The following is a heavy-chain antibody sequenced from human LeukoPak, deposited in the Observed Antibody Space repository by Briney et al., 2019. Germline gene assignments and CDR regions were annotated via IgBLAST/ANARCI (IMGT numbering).Heavy chain of an antibody. D-gene: IGHD3-22*01. CDR2: ISYDGSNK. V-gene: IGHV3-30*18. CDR3: AKDLGYYYDSSGYYFDY. J-gene: IGHJ4*02. Sequence: PGRSLRLSCAASGFTFSSYGMHWVRQAPGKGLEWVAVISYDGSNKYYADSVKGRVTISRDNSKNTLYLQMNSLRAEDTAVYYCAKDLGYYYDSSGYYFDYWGQGTLGTVSS. CDR1: GFTFSSYG.